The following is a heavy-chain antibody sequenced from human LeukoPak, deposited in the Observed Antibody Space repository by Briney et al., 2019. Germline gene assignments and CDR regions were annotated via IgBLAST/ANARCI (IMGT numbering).Heavy chain of an antibody. CDR2: IDPKSGGT. J-gene: IGHJ4*02. D-gene: IGHD4-23*01. CDR3: ARAPAGGPFDN. CDR1: GYTFTVYY. Sequence: ASVKVSCKASGYTFTVYYIHWVRQAPGQGLEWMGWIDPKSGGTNYAQNFQGRVTMTRDTSITTAYLELSSLRSDDTAVYYCARAPAGGPFDNWGQGTLVTVSS. V-gene: IGHV1-2*02.